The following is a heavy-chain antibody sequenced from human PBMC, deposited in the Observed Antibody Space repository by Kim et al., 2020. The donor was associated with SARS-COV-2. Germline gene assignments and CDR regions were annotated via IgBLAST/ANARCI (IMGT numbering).Heavy chain of an antibody. Sequence: SETLSLTCSVSGGSISSSNYYWGWIRQPPGKGLEWIGSIYYSGTTYYNPSLKSRVTISVDTSKNQFSLKLSSVTAADTAVYFCATASSNGWYLPYYYYGMDVWGQGTTVTVSS. V-gene: IGHV4-39*01. CDR3: ATASSNGWYLPYYYYGMDV. CDR1: GGSISSSNYY. J-gene: IGHJ6*02. CDR2: IYYSGTT. D-gene: IGHD6-19*01.